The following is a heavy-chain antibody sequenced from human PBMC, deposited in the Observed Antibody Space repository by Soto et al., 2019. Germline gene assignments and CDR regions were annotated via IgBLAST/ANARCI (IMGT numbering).Heavy chain of an antibody. CDR3: ERWSPHRYTAMDQDSCYY. CDR2: IYYSGST. CDR1: GGSISSYY. J-gene: IGHJ4*02. D-gene: IGHD5-18*01. V-gene: IGHV4-59*01. Sequence: LETLTLTCTVYGGSISSYYWSWIRQPPGKGLEWIGHIYYSGSTNYNPSLKSRVTISVDSSKNQFSLKLSSVTAADPAVYSRERWSPHRYTAMDQDSCYYCGQGTLVTVAS.